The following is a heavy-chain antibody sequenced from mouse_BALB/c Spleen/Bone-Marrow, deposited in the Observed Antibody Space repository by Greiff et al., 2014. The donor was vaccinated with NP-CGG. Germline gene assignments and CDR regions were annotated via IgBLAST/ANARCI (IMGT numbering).Heavy chain of an antibody. Sequence: VQLQQSGPELVKPGASVKISCKASGYSFTGYFMNWVKQSLGKSLEWIGRINPYNGDTFYNQKFKGKATLTVDKSSSTAHMELLNLTSEDSAVYYCGRSGYYGSSYFDVWGAGTTVTVSS. CDR3: GRSGYYGSSYFDV. J-gene: IGHJ1*01. V-gene: IGHV1-37*01. CDR1: GYSFTGYF. CDR2: INPYNGDT. D-gene: IGHD1-1*01.